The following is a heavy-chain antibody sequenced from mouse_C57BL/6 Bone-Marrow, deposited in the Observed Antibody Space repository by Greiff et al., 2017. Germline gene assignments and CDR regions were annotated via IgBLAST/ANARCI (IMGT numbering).Heavy chain of an antibody. CDR3: TYYDYDGGDYAMDY. CDR1: GFNIKDDY. D-gene: IGHD2-4*01. Sequence: EVMLVESGAELVRPGASVKLSCTASGFNIKDDYMHWVKQRPEQGLEWIGWIDPENGDTEDASKFQGKATITADTSSNKAYLQLSSLTSEDTAVYYCTYYDYDGGDYAMDYWGQGTSVTVSS. V-gene: IGHV14-4*01. CDR2: IDPENGDT. J-gene: IGHJ4*01.